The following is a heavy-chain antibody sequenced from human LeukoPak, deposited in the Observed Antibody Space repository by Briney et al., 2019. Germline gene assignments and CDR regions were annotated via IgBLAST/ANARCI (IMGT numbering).Heavy chain of an antibody. CDR2: ISSSSSYI. CDR3: ARVHYDILTGYSRDFDY. V-gene: IGHV3-21*01. D-gene: IGHD3-9*01. CDR1: GFTFSSYS. Sequence: GGSLRLSCAASGFTFSSYSMNWVRQAPGKGLEWVSSISSSSSYIYYADSVKGRFTISRDNAKNSLCLQMNSLRAEDTAVYYCARVHYDILTGYSRDFDYWGQGTLVTVSS. J-gene: IGHJ4*02.